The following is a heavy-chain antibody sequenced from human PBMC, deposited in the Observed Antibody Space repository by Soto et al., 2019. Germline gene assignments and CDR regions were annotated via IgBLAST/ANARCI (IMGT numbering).Heavy chain of an antibody. CDR1: GYTLSELS. CDR2: FDPEDGET. D-gene: IGHD6-13*01. V-gene: IGHV1-24*01. Sequence: ASVKFSCKVSGYTLSELSMHWVRQSPGKGLEWMGGFDPEDGETIYAQKFQGRVTMTEDTSTDTAYMELSSLRSEDTAVYYCATDGYSSSWYGMDVWGQGTTVTVSS. CDR3: ATDGYSSSWYGMDV. J-gene: IGHJ6*02.